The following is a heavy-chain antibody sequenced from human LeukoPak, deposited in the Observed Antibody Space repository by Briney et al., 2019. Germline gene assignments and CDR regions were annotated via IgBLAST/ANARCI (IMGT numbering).Heavy chain of an antibody. Sequence: ASVKVSCKASGYTFTGYYMHWVRQAPGQGLEWMGIINPSGGSTSYAQKFQGRVTMTRDTSTSTVYMELSSLRSEDTAVYYCARGRSREASSGYCHFDFWGQGTLVTVSS. CDR1: GYTFTGYY. CDR2: INPSGGST. D-gene: IGHD5-12*01. V-gene: IGHV1-46*01. CDR3: ARGRSREASSGYCHFDF. J-gene: IGHJ4*02.